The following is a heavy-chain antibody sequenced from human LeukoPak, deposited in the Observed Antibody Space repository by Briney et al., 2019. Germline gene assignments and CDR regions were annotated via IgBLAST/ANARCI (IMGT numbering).Heavy chain of an antibody. CDR1: GRSISSYY. CDR2: IYYSGST. CDR3: ARGRYCSSTSCSHFDY. V-gene: IGHV4-59*08. J-gene: IGHJ4*02. D-gene: IGHD2-2*01. Sequence: SETLSLTCTVYGRSISSYYWSWIRQPPGKGLEWIGYIYYSGSTKYNPSPKSRVTISVDTSKNQFSLKLSSVTAADTAVYYCARGRYCSSTSCSHFDYWGQGTLVTVSS.